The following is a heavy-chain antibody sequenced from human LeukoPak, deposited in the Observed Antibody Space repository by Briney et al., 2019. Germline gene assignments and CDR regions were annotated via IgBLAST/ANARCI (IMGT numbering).Heavy chain of an antibody. CDR3: ARHVTSGSYLYYFDY. CDR2: IYYSGST. D-gene: IGHD1-26*01. Sequence: SETLSLTCIVSGGSISSYYWSWIRQPPGKGLEWIGYIYYSGSTNYNPSLKSRVTISVDTSKNQFSLKLSSVTAADTAVYYCARHVTSGSYLYYFDYWGQGTLVTVSS. J-gene: IGHJ4*02. CDR1: GGSISSYY. V-gene: IGHV4-59*08.